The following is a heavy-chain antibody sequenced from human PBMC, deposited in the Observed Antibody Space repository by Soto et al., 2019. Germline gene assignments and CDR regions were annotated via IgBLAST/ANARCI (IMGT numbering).Heavy chain of an antibody. CDR1: GGSFSGYY. D-gene: IGHD2-8*02. CDR2: INHSGST. V-gene: IGHV4-34*01. CDR3: ARDKITGLFDY. Sequence: SETLSLTCAVYGGSFSGYYWTWIRQPPGTGLERIGEINHSGSTNYNPSIKSRVTISVDTSKNQFSLKLTSVTAADTAVYYCARDKITGLFDYWGQGTQVTVS. J-gene: IGHJ4*02.